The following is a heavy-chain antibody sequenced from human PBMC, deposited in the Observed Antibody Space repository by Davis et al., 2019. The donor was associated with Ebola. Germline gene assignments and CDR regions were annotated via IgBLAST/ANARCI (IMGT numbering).Heavy chain of an antibody. CDR1: GYTFKNSA. D-gene: IGHD1-26*01. CDR3: ARTSIVGTTTTASDN. Sequence: ASVKVSCKASGYTFKNSAISWVRQAPGQGLEWMGWISAYNGNTAYAQILQGRVTMTTDTSTGTAYMELRSLRSDDTAVYFCARTSIVGTTTTASDNWGQGTMVTVSS. V-gene: IGHV1-18*01. CDR2: ISAYNGNT. J-gene: IGHJ3*02.